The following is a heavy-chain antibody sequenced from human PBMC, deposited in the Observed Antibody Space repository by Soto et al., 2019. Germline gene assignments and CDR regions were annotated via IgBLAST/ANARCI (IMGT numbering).Heavy chain of an antibody. Sequence: ASVKVSCKASGYTFTSYAMHWVRQAPGQRLEWMGWINAGNGNTKYSQKFQGRVTITRDTSASTAYMELSSLRSEDTAVYYCASDPHAAASPYYYYYGMDVWRQGTRFAASS. CDR1: GYTFTSYA. CDR2: INAGNGNT. J-gene: IGHJ6*02. V-gene: IGHV1-3*01. CDR3: ASDPHAAASPYYYYYGMDV. D-gene: IGHD6-13*01.